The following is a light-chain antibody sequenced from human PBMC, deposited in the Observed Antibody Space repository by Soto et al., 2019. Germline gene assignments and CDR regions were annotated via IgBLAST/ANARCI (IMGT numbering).Light chain of an antibody. CDR2: EVS. J-gene: IGLJ2*01. CDR1: RSDVGSYNL. Sequence: QSALTEPACVSGSPGQSITISCTETRSDVGSYNLVSWYQQHPGKAPKLMIYEVSKRPSGVSTRFSGSKSGNTASLTIPGLQAEDEADYYCCPYAGSSSVVFGGGTKLTVL. CDR3: CPYAGSSSVV. V-gene: IGLV2-23*02.